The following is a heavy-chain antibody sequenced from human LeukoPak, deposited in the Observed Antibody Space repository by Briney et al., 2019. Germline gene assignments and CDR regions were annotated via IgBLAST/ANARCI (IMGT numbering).Heavy chain of an antibody. J-gene: IGHJ4*02. Sequence: SETLSLTSTVSGGSISSYYWSWIRQPPGKGLEWIGYIYYSGSTNYNPSLKSRVTISVDTSKNQFSLKLSSVTAADTAVYYCARGTTTDYDILTGYYIPLPYFDYWGQGTLVTVSS. CDR3: ARGTTTDYDILTGYYIPLPYFDY. CDR1: GGSISSYY. CDR2: IYYSGST. V-gene: IGHV4-59*01. D-gene: IGHD3-9*01.